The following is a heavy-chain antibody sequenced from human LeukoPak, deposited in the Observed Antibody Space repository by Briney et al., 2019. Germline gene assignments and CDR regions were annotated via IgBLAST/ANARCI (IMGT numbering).Heavy chain of an antibody. Sequence: GGSLRLSCAASGFTFDDYAMHWVRQAPGKGLEWVSLISWDGGSTYYADSVKGRFTISRDNSKNSLYLQMNSLRAEDTALYYCAKDYGWQQLVRTRYYYYYGMDVWGQGTTVTVSS. D-gene: IGHD6-13*01. CDR2: ISWDGGST. CDR1: GFTFDDYA. J-gene: IGHJ6*02. CDR3: AKDYGWQQLVRTRYYYYYGMDV. V-gene: IGHV3-43D*03.